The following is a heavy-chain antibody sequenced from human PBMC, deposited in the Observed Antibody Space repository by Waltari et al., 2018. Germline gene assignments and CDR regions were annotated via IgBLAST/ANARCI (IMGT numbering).Heavy chain of an antibody. CDR1: GASISSGGYY. J-gene: IGHJ4*02. CDR3: ARDARLGGSDY. Sequence: QVQLKKSGPGLVKPSQTLSLTCSVSGASISSGGYYWSWIRQRPGKGLEWMGYIHSSGNSYYNPSLESRLTISLDTSDNQFSLRVSAVTAADTAVYYCARDARLGGSDYWGQGTLVTVSS. V-gene: IGHV4-31*03. CDR2: IHSSGNS. D-gene: IGHD3-16*01.